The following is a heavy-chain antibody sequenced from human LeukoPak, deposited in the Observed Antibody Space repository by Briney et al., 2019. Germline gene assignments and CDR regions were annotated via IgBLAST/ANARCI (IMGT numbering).Heavy chain of an antibody. D-gene: IGHD3-22*01. Sequence: GESLQISCQGSGYTFTNYWIAWVRQMPGKGLECVGIIYPGDSDTRYSPSFQGQVTISADKSISTAYLQWSSLKASDTAMYYCARPIVYDSSGYYPGAFDIWGQGTMVTVSS. CDR3: ARPIVYDSSGYYPGAFDI. CDR2: IYPGDSDT. J-gene: IGHJ3*02. V-gene: IGHV5-51*01. CDR1: GYTFTNYW.